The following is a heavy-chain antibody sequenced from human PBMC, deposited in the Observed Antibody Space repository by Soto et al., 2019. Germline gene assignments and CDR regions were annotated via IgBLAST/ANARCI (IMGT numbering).Heavy chain of an antibody. J-gene: IGHJ6*03. D-gene: IGHD3-16*01. Sequence: EVQLVESGGGLVQPGRSLRLACTTSGFTIGDSAMSLFRQAPGKGLEWVGVVRSRNHGGTTVYAACVKGRFTISRDDANSVAYLQMDFLKKEDTAVYYCSRGGCYSYMDVWGKGTTVTVSS. V-gene: IGHV3-49*03. CDR1: GFTIGDSA. CDR3: SRGGCYSYMDV. CDR2: VRSRNHGGTT.